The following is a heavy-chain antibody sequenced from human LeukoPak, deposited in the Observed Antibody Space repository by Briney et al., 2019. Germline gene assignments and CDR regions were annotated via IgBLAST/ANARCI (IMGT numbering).Heavy chain of an antibody. Sequence: SETLSLTCTVSGASIRSSTYYWGWIRQPPGKGLEWIGSIYYSGSTYYNSSLKSRVIISVDTSKNQFSLKLSSVTAADTAVYYCARVWGSVSDYWGQGTLVTVSS. CDR2: IYYSGST. CDR3: ARVWGSVSDY. D-gene: IGHD2-8*02. CDR1: GASIRSSTYY. V-gene: IGHV4-39*07. J-gene: IGHJ4*02.